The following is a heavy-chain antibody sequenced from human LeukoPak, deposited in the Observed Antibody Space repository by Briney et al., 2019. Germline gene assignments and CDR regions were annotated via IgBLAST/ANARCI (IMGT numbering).Heavy chain of an antibody. V-gene: IGHV3-23*01. D-gene: IGHD2-21*02. CDR3: AKDLVVVTAIPGDYFDY. CDR2: ISGSGGST. Sequence: GGSLRLSCAASGFTFSNYAMSWVRQALGKGLEWVSGISGSGGSTYYADSVKGRFTISRDNSKNTLYLQMNSLGAEDTAVYYCAKDLVVVTAIPGDYFDYWGQGTLVTVSS. CDR1: GFTFSNYA. J-gene: IGHJ4*02.